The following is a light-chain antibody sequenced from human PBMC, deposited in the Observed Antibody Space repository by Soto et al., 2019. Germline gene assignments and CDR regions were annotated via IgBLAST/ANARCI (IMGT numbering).Light chain of an antibody. CDR2: EAD. CDR3: CSYGGYSTFVI. CDR1: NSDVGRYNL. Sequence: QSVLTQPASVSGSPGQSITISCTGANSDVGRYNLISWYQQRPGKAPQLIIYEADKRPSGVSNRFSGSKSGNTASLTISGLQADDEADYHCCSYGGYSTFVIFGGGTQLTVL. J-gene: IGLJ2*01. V-gene: IGLV2-23*02.